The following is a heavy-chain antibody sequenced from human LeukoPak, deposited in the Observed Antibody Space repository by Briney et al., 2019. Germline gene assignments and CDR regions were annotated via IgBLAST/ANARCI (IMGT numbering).Heavy chain of an antibody. Sequence: KPSETLSLTCAVYGGSFSGYYWSWIRQPPGKGLEWIGEINHSGSTNYNPSLKSRVTISVDTSKNQFSLKLSSVTAADTAVYCCAAADYYDSSGYYHHLDYWGQGTLVTVSS. CDR1: GGSFSGYY. J-gene: IGHJ4*02. CDR2: INHSGST. V-gene: IGHV4-34*01. CDR3: AAADYYDSSGYYHHLDY. D-gene: IGHD3-22*01.